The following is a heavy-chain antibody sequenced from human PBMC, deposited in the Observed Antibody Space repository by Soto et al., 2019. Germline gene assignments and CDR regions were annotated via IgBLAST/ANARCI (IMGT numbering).Heavy chain of an antibody. CDR2: INPSGDGT. Sequence: XSVKVSCKAFGYTFNAFYMHWVRQAPGQGLEWMGVINPSGDGTIYAQKFQGRVTMTRDTSTSTVYMELSSLRSEDTAVYYCARAALGYDYADVWGQGTTVTVSS. V-gene: IGHV1-46*02. CDR3: ARAALGYDYADV. J-gene: IGHJ6*02. D-gene: IGHD4-17*01. CDR1: GYTFNAFY.